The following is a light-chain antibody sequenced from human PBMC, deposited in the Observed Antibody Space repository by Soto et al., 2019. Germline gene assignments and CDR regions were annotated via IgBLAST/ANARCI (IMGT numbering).Light chain of an antibody. CDR2: AAS. CDR1: QSISSY. Sequence: DIQMTQSPSSLSASVGDRVTITCRASQSISSYLNWYQQKPGKAPKLLIYAASSLQSGVPSRFSGSGSGTEFTLTISSLQPEDFATYYWQQSYSTQWTFGQGTKVEIK. J-gene: IGKJ1*01. CDR3: QQSYSTQWT. V-gene: IGKV1-39*01.